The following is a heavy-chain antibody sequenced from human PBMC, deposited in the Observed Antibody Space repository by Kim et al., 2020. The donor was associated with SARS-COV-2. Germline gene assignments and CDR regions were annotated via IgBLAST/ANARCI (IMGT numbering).Heavy chain of an antibody. J-gene: IGHJ6*02. V-gene: IGHV3-11*06. D-gene: IGHD3-3*01. CDR2: ISSSSSYT. CDR3: AREYYDFWSGEYGMDV. CDR1: GFTFSDYY. Sequence: GGSLRLSCAASGFTFSDYYMSWIRQAPGKGLEWVSYISSSSSYTNYADSVKGRFTISRDNAKNSLYLQMNSLRAEDTAVYYCAREYYDFWSGEYGMDVWGQGTTVTVSS.